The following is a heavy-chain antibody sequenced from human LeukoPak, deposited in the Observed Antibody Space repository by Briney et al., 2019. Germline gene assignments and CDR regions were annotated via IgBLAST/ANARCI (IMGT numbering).Heavy chain of an antibody. CDR3: ARQQQQLWYD. Sequence: GGSLRLSCAASGFTFSSYTMNWVRQAPGKGLEWVSYISSSAGTTYYADSVKDRFNISRDNAKNSLYLQINSLRAEDTAVYFCARQQQQLWYDWGQGTLVTVSS. J-gene: IGHJ4*02. CDR2: ISSSAGTT. D-gene: IGHD5-18*01. V-gene: IGHV3-48*04. CDR1: GFTFSSYT.